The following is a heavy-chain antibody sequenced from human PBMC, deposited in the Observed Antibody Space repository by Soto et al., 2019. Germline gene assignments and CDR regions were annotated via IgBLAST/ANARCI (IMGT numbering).Heavy chain of an antibody. CDR3: ARDPDSMEGVAFDI. D-gene: IGHD3-10*01. CDR1: GFTFIAHW. J-gene: IGHJ3*02. V-gene: IGHV3-7*01. CDR2: INQDGRKK. Sequence: PWGSLRLSCAVSGFTFIAHWMNWVRQSAGKGLEWVANINQDGRKKYYLASVEGRFTISRDNAEKSLYLQMNSLRDEDAAVYYCARDPDSMEGVAFDIWGQGTKVTVSS.